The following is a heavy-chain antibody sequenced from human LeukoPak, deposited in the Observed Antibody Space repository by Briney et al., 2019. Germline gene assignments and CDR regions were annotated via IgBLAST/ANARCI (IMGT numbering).Heavy chain of an antibody. CDR3: ARNPEGRYGSPDYWYFDL. V-gene: IGHV4-4*07. D-gene: IGHD5-18*01. Sequence: PSETLSLTCTVSGGSISSYYWSWIRQPAGKGLEWIGRIYTSGSTNYNPSLKSRVTMSVDTSKNQFSLKLSSVTAADTAVYYCARNPEGRYGSPDYWYFDLWGRGTLVTVSS. CDR1: GGSISSYY. J-gene: IGHJ2*01. CDR2: IYTSGST.